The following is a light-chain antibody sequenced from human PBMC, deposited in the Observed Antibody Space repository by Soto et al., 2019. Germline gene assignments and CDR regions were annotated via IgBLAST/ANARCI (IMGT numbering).Light chain of an antibody. CDR2: DVS. Sequence: QSALTQPASVSGSPGQSITISCTGTSSDVGGYNCVSWYQQHPGKAPKLIISDVSNRPSGVSNRFSGSKSGDTASLTISGLQAEDEADYYCSSYTSSNTLYVFGTGTKLTVL. CDR1: SSDVGGYNC. J-gene: IGLJ1*01. CDR3: SSYTSSNTLYV. V-gene: IGLV2-14*01.